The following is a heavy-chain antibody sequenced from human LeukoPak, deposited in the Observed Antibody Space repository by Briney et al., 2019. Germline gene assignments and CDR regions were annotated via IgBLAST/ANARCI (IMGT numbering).Heavy chain of an antibody. CDR3: ARDGPPH. Sequence: PGGSLRLSCAASGFTFSSYEMNWVRQAPGKGLEWVSSISSSSYIYYADSVKGRFTISRDNAKNSLYLQMNSLRAEDTAVYYCARDGPPHWGQGTLVTVSS. J-gene: IGHJ4*02. CDR1: GFTFSSYE. CDR2: ISSSSYI. V-gene: IGHV3-21*01.